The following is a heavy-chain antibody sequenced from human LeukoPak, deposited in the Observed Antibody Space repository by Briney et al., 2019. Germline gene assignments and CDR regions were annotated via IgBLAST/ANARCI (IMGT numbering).Heavy chain of an antibody. J-gene: IGHJ4*02. Sequence: GGSLRLSCVASGFTFSTYSMNWVRQAPGKGLEWVSYITSSSSPTYYADSVKGRFTISRDNAKNSLYLQMNSLRDEDTAVYYCTRDPHALDYWGQGTPVTVSS. CDR3: TRDPHALDY. CDR2: ITSSSSPT. V-gene: IGHV3-48*02. CDR1: GFTFSTYS.